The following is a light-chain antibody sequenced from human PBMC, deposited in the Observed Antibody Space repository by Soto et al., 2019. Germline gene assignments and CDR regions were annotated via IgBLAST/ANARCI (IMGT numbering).Light chain of an antibody. J-gene: IGKJ1*01. CDR2: GAS. CDR3: QQYGSSPWT. V-gene: IGKV3-15*01. CDR1: HSISDS. Sequence: EIVVTQSPATLSVSPGGIATLSCRASHSISDSLAWYQQKPGQAPRLLIHGASTRATGFPARFSGSGSGTDFTLTISSLQSEDFAVYYCQQYGSSPWTFGQGTKVDIK.